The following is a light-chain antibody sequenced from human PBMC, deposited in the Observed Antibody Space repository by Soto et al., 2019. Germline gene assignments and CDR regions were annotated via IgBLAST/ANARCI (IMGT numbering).Light chain of an antibody. J-gene: IGKJ5*01. CDR1: QDIDNS. V-gene: IGKV1-33*01. Sequence: IPLTQSPSSLSASVGETVTITCRASQDIDNSLNWYQHKPGKAPKLLVYAVSFLETGVPSRFCGRGSGTVFSLTTNILHSDDFATYYCQQHDGRPTIPFGQGTRLDSK. CDR2: AVS. CDR3: QQHDGRPTIP.